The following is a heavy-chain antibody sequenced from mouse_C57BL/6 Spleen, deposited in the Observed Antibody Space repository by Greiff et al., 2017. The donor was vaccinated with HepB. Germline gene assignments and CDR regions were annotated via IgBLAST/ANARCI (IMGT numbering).Heavy chain of an antibody. V-gene: IGHV1-56*01. CDR2: IFPGSGST. D-gene: IGHD1-1*01. CDR1: GYTFTSHW. CDR3: ARATTVVDPFAY. J-gene: IGHJ3*01. Sequence: VQLQQSGPELVRPGASVKISCKAPGYTFTSHWMQWVRQRPGQGLEWIGEIFPGSGSTYYNEKFKGKATLTVDTSSSTAFMQLSSLTSEDSAVYFCARATTVVDPFAYWGQGTLVTVSA.